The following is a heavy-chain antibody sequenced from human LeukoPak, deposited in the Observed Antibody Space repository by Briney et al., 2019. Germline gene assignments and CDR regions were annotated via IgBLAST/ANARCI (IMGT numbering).Heavy chain of an antibody. V-gene: IGHV3-7*01. CDR2: VRQDGGAT. CDR1: GFTLTSYW. CDR3: ATSKDTAGGPY. D-gene: IGHD5-18*01. J-gene: IGHJ4*02. Sequence: GGSLRLSCAASGFTLTSYWMTWVRQAPGKGLEWVANVRQDGGATYYGDSVKGRFTISRDNSKNSLFLQMNSLRADDTAIYYCATSKDTAGGPYWGQGTLVTVSS.